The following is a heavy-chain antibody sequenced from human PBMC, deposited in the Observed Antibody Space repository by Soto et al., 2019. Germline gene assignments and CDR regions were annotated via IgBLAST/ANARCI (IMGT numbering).Heavy chain of an antibody. Sequence: EVQLVESGGGLVQPGGSLRLSCAASGFTFNNYWMHWVRQAPGKGLVWVSRIKYDGSSTSYADSVKGRFTISRDNAKNTLYLQMNSLRGEDTAVYYCARGGWGAYYFDYWGQGTLGTVSS. CDR1: GFTFNNYW. V-gene: IGHV3-74*01. J-gene: IGHJ4*02. CDR2: IKYDGSST. D-gene: IGHD1-26*01. CDR3: ARGGWGAYYFDY.